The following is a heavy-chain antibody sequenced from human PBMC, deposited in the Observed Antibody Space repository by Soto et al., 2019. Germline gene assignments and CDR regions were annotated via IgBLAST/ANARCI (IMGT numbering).Heavy chain of an antibody. J-gene: IGHJ4*02. Sequence: GGSLRLSCAASGFTFSSYSMNWVRQAPGKGLEWVSSISSSSSYIYYADSVKGRFTISRDNAKNSLYLQMNSLRAEDTAVYYCARESSQPSRYFWSGYSFNPPDFDYWGQGTLVTVSS. D-gene: IGHD3-3*01. CDR1: GFTFSSYS. CDR2: ISSSSSYI. V-gene: IGHV3-21*01. CDR3: ARESSQPSRYFWSGYSFNPPDFDY.